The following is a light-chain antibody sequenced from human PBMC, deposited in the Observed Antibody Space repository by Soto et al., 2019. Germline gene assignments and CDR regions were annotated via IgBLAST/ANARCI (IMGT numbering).Light chain of an antibody. J-gene: IGKJ1*01. Sequence: DIVMTQSPDSLAVSLGERATINCKSSQSVLYSSNNKNYLVWYQQKPGQPPKLLIYWASTRESGVPDRFSGSGSGTDLTLTISSLQAEDVAVYYGQQHYSTPRTFGQGTKVEIK. CDR1: QSVLYSSNNKNY. CDR3: QQHYSTPRT. CDR2: WAS. V-gene: IGKV4-1*01.